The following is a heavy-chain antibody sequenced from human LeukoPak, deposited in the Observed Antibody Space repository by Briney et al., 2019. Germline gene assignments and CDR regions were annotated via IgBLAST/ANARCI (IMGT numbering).Heavy chain of an antibody. D-gene: IGHD2-15*01. V-gene: IGHV3-30-3*01. CDR3: ARLETRGSAQAGGDH. Sequence: GGSLRLSCAASGXTFSSYWMHWVRQAPGKGLEWVAVISYDGSDKYYADSVKGRFTISRDNSKITLYLQINSLRAEDTAVSYCARLETRGSAQAGGDHWGQGTLVTVSS. CDR2: ISYDGSDK. J-gene: IGHJ4*02. CDR1: GXTFSSYW.